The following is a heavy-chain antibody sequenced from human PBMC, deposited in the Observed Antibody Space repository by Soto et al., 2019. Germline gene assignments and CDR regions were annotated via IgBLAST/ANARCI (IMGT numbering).Heavy chain of an antibody. Sequence: PVGSLRLSCAASGFTFSSYGMSWVRQPPGKGLEWVSEISGSGGSTYYADSVKGRFTISRDNSKNTLYLEMNSLRAEDTAVYYCAKDSATFGRFDYWGQGTLVTVSS. CDR3: AKDSATFGRFDY. V-gene: IGHV3-23*01. CDR2: ISGSGGST. CDR1: GFTFSSYG. D-gene: IGHD3-3*01. J-gene: IGHJ4*02.